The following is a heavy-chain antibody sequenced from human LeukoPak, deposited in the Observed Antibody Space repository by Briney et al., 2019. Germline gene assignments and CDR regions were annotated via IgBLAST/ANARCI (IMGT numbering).Heavy chain of an antibody. D-gene: IGHD3-22*01. CDR2: IYYSGST. V-gene: IGHV4-59*01. CDR1: GGPISSYY. J-gene: IGHJ4*02. CDR3: ARGIYDSRGYWIDY. Sequence: PSETLSLTCTVSGGPISSYYWSWIRQPPGKGLEWIGYIYYSGSTNYKPSLKSRVTVSVDTSKNQFSLKLSSVTAADTAVYYCARGIYDSRGYWIDYWGQGTLVTVSS.